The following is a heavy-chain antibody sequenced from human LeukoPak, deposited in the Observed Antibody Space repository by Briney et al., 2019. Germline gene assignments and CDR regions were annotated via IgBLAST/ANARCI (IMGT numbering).Heavy chain of an antibody. CDR3: ARDPPLYDSTGWWFDP. V-gene: IGHV1-18*01. CDR2: IRIYNGNT. CDR1: GYTFTSYG. Sequence: DSVKVSCKASGYTFTSYGISWVRQAPGQGLEWMGWIRIYNGNTKFAQSFQGRVTLIRDTTTSTAYMELRNLISDDTAVYFCARDPPLYDSTGWWFDPWGQGTLVTVSS. J-gene: IGHJ5*02. D-gene: IGHD3-22*01.